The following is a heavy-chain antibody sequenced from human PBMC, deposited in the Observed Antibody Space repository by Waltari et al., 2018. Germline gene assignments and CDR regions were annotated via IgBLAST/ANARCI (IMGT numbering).Heavy chain of an antibody. CDR3: ARVGATHYYFDY. CDR2: ISYDGSNK. J-gene: IGHJ4*02. Sequence: QVQLVESGGGVVQPGRSLRLSCAASGFTFSSYAMHWVRQAPGKGLEWVAVISYDGSNKYYADSVKGRFTISRDNSKNTLYLQMNSLRAEDTAVYYCARVGATHYYFDYWGQGTLVTVSS. CDR1: GFTFSSYA. V-gene: IGHV3-30-3*01. D-gene: IGHD1-26*01.